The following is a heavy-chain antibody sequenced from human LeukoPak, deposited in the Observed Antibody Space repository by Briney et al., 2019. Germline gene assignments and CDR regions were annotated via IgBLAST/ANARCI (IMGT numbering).Heavy chain of an antibody. CDR3: ATNYYDSSGYRYFQH. CDR1: GFTFSSYA. J-gene: IGHJ1*01. Sequence: GGSLRLSCAASGFTFSSYAMHWVRQAPGKGLEYVSAISSNGGSTYYANSVKGRFTISRDNSKNTLYLQMGSLRAEDMAVYYCATNYYDSSGYRYFQHWGQGTLVTVSS. V-gene: IGHV3-64*01. D-gene: IGHD3-22*01. CDR2: ISSNGGST.